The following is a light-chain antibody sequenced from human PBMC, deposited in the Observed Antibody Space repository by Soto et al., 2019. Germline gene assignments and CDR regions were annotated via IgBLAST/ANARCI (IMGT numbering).Light chain of an antibody. Sequence: QSALTQPASVSGSPGQSITISCTGTSSDVGGYNFVSWYQQHPGKAPKLMIYDVSSRPSGVSNRFSGSKSGNTASLTISGLQAEDEGGYYCSSYASSSTVVFGAGTKLTVL. CDR2: DVS. V-gene: IGLV2-14*03. CDR3: SSYASSSTVV. CDR1: SSDVGGYNF. J-gene: IGLJ3*02.